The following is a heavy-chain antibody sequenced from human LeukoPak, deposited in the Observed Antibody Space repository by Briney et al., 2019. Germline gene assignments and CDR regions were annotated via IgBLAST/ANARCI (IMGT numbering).Heavy chain of an antibody. V-gene: IGHV4-30-2*01. Sequence: PSETLSLTCAVYGGSFSGYSWSWIRQPPGKGLEWIGYIYHSGSTYYNPSLKSRVTISVDRSKNQFSLKLSSVTAADTAVYYCASLVVVAATGSYYFDYWGQGTLVTVSS. CDR2: IYHSGST. D-gene: IGHD2-15*01. CDR3: ASLVVVAATGSYYFDY. J-gene: IGHJ4*02. CDR1: GGSFSGYS.